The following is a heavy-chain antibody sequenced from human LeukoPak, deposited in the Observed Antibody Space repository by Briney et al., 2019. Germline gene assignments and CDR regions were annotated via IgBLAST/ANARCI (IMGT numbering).Heavy chain of an antibody. CDR2: IYYSGST. Sequence: PSETLSLTCTVSGGSISSYYWSWIRQPPGKGLEWIGYIYYSGSTNYNPSLKSRVTISVDTSKNQFSLKLSSVTAADTAVYYCARHRGGLFRENPFDPWGQGTLVTVSS. D-gene: IGHD5-24*01. CDR1: GGSISSYY. J-gene: IGHJ5*02. V-gene: IGHV4-59*08. CDR3: ARHRGGLFRENPFDP.